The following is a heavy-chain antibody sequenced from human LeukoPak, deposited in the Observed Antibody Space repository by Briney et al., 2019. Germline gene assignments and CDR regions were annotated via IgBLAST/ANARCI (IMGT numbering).Heavy chain of an antibody. D-gene: IGHD7-27*01. CDR2: ISSGSSNI. CDR3: AKGDVSVTREFDY. CDR1: GFIFSTYS. Sequence: PGGSLRLSCTASGFIFSTYSMIWVRQAPGKGLEWVSSISSGSSNIYYADSVKGRFTISRDNAQNSLYLQMNSLRAEDTAVYYCAKGDVSVTREFDYWGQGTLVTASS. J-gene: IGHJ4*02. V-gene: IGHV3-21*01.